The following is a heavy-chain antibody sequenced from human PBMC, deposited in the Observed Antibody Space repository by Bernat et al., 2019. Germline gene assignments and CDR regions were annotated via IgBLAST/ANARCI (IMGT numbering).Heavy chain of an antibody. CDR3: AKAEDSRSSRHFDY. CDR1: GLTFSSFW. J-gene: IGHJ4*02. Sequence: EVQLVESGGGLVQPGGSLRLSCAASGLTFSSFWMHWVRQAPGKGLVWVSRVNGDGSSTSYADYVKGRFTISRDNAKHTLYLQMNRRRAEDTAVYYGAKAEDSRSSRHFDYWGQGTLVTVSS. CDR2: VNGDGSST. V-gene: IGHV3-74*01. D-gene: IGHD6-6*01.